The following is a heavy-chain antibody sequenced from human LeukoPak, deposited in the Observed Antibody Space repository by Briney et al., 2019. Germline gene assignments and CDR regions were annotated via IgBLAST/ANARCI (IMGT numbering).Heavy chain of an antibody. CDR3: SRHTVATWFAWFVP. V-gene: IGHV4-61*02. CDR2: IFPSGRT. Sequence: SETLSLTYTVSGGSISRGTFYWSWIRQPAGMGLEWMGRIFPSGRTDYNPSLKSRITISLDTSKNQFSLNLTSVTAADTAVYYCSRHTVATWFAWFVPWGQGTLVTVTS. J-gene: IGHJ5*02. D-gene: IGHD5-12*01. CDR1: GGSISRGTFY.